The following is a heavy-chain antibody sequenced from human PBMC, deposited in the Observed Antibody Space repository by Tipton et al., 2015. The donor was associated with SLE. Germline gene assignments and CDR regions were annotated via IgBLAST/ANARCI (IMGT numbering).Heavy chain of an antibody. CDR1: GFTFSSYW. J-gene: IGHJ4*02. V-gene: IGHV3-66*01. CDR2: IYSGGST. Sequence: SLRLSCAASGFTFSSYWMHWVRQAPGKGLEWVSVIYSGGSTYYADSVKGRFTISRDNSKNSLYLQMNSLRAEDTAVYYCARDRWELDDWGQGTLVTVSS. CDR3: ARDRWELDD. D-gene: IGHD1-26*01.